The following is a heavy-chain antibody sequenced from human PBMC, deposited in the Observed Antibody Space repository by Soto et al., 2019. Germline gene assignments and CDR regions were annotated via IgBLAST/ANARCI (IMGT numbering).Heavy chain of an antibody. CDR3: AKRRGDGYFDL. Sequence: EVQLLESGGGLVHPGGSLRLSCAASGFTFSNFVMSCVRRAPGKGLEWVSAIGGTSGSTYYADSVKGRFTISRDNSKDTLSLQMNSLGAEDTALYYCAKRRGDGYFDLWGRGTLVTVSS. J-gene: IGHJ2*01. D-gene: IGHD7-27*01. CDR2: IGGTSGST. V-gene: IGHV3-23*01. CDR1: GFTFSNFV.